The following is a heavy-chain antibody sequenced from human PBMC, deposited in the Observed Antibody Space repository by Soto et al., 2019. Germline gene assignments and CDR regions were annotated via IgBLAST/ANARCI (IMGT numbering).Heavy chain of an antibody. J-gene: IGHJ4*02. D-gene: IGHD3-22*01. CDR2: IYYSGST. V-gene: IGHV4-61*01. CDR1: GGSVSSGSYY. Sequence: QVQLQESGPGLVKPSETLSLTCTVSGGSVSSGSYYWSWIRQPPGKGLEWIGYIYYSGSTNYNPSPKSRVHITVDTSKNQFSLKLSSVTAADTAVYYCARDNYDSSADYWGQGTLVTVSS. CDR3: ARDNYDSSADY.